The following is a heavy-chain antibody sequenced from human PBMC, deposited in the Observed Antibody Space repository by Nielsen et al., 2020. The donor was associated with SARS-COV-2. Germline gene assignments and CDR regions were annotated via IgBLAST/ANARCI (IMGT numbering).Heavy chain of an antibody. CDR1: GGSIRGYY. Sequence: SETLSLTCTVSGGSIRGYYWSWIRQPPGKGLEWIGYIYDSGSTTYNPSLTDRVTISADTSKNQFSLRLRSVTAADTAMYYCARRGYDVLSGTRFFDVWGRGTLVTVSS. V-gene: IGHV4-59*01. CDR2: IYDSGST. D-gene: IGHD3-9*01. J-gene: IGHJ2*01. CDR3: ARRGYDVLSGTRFFDV.